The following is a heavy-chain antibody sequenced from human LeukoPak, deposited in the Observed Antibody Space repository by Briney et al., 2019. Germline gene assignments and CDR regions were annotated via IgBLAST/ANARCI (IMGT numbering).Heavy chain of an antibody. J-gene: IGHJ4*02. CDR1: GFTFTSYA. CDR2: INAGNGNT. CDR3: AGAGYYGRIDY. Sequence: ASVKVSCKASGFTFTSYAMHWVRQAPGQRLEWMGWINAGNGNTRYSQNFQDRVTITRDTSASTAYMELSSLRSEDTAVYYCAGAGYYGRIDYWGQGTLVTVSS. V-gene: IGHV1-3*01. D-gene: IGHD3-10*01.